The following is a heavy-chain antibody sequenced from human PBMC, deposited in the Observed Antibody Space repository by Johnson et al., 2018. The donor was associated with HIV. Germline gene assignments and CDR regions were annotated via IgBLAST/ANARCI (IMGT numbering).Heavy chain of an antibody. V-gene: IGHV3-23*04. D-gene: IGHD1-26*01. Sequence: VQLVESGGGLVQPGGSLRLSCAASGFTFSSYAMSWVRQAPGKGLEWVSAISGSGGSTYYADSVKGRFTISRDNSKNTLYLQMNSLRAEDTALYYGARVLLGATYSGSYSGAFDIWGQGTMVTVSS. CDR2: ISGSGGST. CDR3: ARVLLGATYSGSYSGAFDI. J-gene: IGHJ3*02. CDR1: GFTFSSYA.